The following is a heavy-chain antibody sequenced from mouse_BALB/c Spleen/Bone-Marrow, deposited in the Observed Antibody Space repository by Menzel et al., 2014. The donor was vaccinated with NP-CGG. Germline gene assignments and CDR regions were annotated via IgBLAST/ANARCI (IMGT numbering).Heavy chain of an antibody. CDR1: GYAFSYSW. D-gene: IGHD2-3*01. CDR2: IYPGDGDT. CDR3: ARSDGYRAMDY. Sequence: VQLVESGPELVKPGASVKIPCKASGYAFSYSWMNWVKQRPGQGLEWIGRIYPGDGDTYYNGKFKGRATLTADKSSSTAYMQLSSLTSVDSAVYFCARSDGYRAMDYWGQGSSVTVSS. V-gene: IGHV1-82*01. J-gene: IGHJ4*01.